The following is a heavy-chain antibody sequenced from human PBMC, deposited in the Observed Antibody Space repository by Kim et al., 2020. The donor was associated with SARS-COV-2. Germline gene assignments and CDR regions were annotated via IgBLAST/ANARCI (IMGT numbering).Heavy chain of an antibody. Sequence: GGSLRLSCAASGFTFSVYTMSWVRQAPGKGLEWVSSISSSSHYIYYADSVKGLFTISRDNAKNSLYLQMNSLRVEDTAVYYCVRDLYGGDNWFDPWGQG. CDR3: VRDLYGGDNWFDP. D-gene: IGHD4-17*01. J-gene: IGHJ5*02. CDR1: GFTFSVYT. V-gene: IGHV3-21*01. CDR2: ISSSSHYI.